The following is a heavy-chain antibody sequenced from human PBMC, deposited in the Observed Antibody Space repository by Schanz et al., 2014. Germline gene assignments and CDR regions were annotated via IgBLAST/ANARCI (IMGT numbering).Heavy chain of an antibody. D-gene: IGHD6-6*01. CDR1: GFTFNNYG. CDR3: AKGSMAARPLLPTDYYFYGTDI. V-gene: IGHV3-33*06. J-gene: IGHJ6*02. CDR2: IWYDGTGR. Sequence: QVQLVESGGGVVRPGRSLRLSCAASGFTFNNYGMHWVRQAPGKGLEWVAVIWYDGTGRYYADAVKGRFTISRDNSKTKLYLQMNRLRAEATAVSYCAKGSMAARPLLPTDYYFYGTDIWGQGTTVTVSS.